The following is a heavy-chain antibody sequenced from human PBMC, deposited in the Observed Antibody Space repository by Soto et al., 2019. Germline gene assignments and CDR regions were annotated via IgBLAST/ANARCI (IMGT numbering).Heavy chain of an antibody. CDR3: ARSAYDSSGYSFRFTISAQKPFDY. CDR2: IYPGDSDT. D-gene: IGHD3-22*01. V-gene: IGHV5-51*01. CDR1: GYSFTSYW. J-gene: IGHJ4*02. Sequence: GESLKISCKGSGYSFTSYWIGWVRQMPGKGLEWMGIIYPGDSDTRYSPSFQGQVTISADKSISTAYLQWSSLKASDTAMYYCARSAYDSSGYSFRFTISAQKPFDYWGQGTLVTVSS.